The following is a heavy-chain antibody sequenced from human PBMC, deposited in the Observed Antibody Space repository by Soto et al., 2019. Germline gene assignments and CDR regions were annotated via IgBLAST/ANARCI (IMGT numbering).Heavy chain of an antibody. CDR3: AAGVLLWFGELPTKDYYYYGMDV. CDR1: GFTFTSSA. Sequence: ASVKVSCKASGFTFTSSAVQWVRQARGQRLEWIGWIVVGSGNTNYAQKFQERVTITRDMSTSTAYMELSSLRSEDTAVYYCAAGVLLWFGELPTKDYYYYGMDVWGQGTTVTVSS. CDR2: IVVGSGNT. D-gene: IGHD3-10*01. J-gene: IGHJ6*02. V-gene: IGHV1-58*01.